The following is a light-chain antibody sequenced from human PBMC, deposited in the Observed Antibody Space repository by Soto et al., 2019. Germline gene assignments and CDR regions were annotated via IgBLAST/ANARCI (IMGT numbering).Light chain of an antibody. CDR3: QQYGNSPWA. CDR2: DIS. Sequence: EIEMTQSPATLSLAPGERVTLSCRASESVSTNLAWYQQKAGQAPRLLIHDISRRTTGIPDRFSGSGSGTDFTLTISRVEPEDFAVYYCQQYGNSPWAFGQGTKVDIK. CDR1: ESVSTN. J-gene: IGKJ1*01. V-gene: IGKV3-20*01.